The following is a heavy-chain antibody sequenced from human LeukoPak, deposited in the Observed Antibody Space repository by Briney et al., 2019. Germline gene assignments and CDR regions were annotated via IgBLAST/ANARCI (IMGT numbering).Heavy chain of an antibody. CDR1: GYTVTSYG. J-gene: IGHJ3*02. V-gene: IGHV1-18*01. CDR2: ISAYNGNT. D-gene: IGHD3-22*01. CDR3: ARGRIPNYYDTTGLSAFDI. Sequence: GASVKVSCKASGYTVTSYGISWVRQAPGQGLEWMGWISAYNGNTNYAQKLQGRGTMTTDTSTSTAYMELRSLRSDDTTVYYCARGRIPNYYDTTGLSAFDIWGQGTMVTVSS.